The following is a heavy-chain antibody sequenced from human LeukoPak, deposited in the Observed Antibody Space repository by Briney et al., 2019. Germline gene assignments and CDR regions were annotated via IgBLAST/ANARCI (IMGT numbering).Heavy chain of an antibody. V-gene: IGHV3-48*03. J-gene: IGHJ6*02. CDR2: ISSSGSTI. D-gene: IGHD4-23*01. CDR1: GFSLSSYE. CDR3: AREVVTTYFYYYYGMDV. Sequence: GGSLTLSCPPSGFSLSSYEMNCVRPVPEDGREWVSYISSSGSTIFYTASEKGRFPISRDNAKNSLYLQMNSLRAEDTAVYYCAREVVTTYFYYYYGMDVGGQGTVVTVS.